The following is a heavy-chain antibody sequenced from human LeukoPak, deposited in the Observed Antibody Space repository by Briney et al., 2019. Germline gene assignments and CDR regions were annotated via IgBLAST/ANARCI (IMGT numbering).Heavy chain of an antibody. J-gene: IGHJ5*02. CDR2: IYYSGST. D-gene: IGHD4-17*01. V-gene: IGHV4-39*07. CDR1: GGSISSSSYY. Sequence: PSETLSLTCTVSGGSISSSSYYWGWIRQPPGKGLEWIGSIYYSGSTYYNPSLKSRVTISVDTSKNQFSLKLSSVTAADTAVYYCARDQRSGDYWFDPWGQGTLVTVSS. CDR3: ARDQRSGDYWFDP.